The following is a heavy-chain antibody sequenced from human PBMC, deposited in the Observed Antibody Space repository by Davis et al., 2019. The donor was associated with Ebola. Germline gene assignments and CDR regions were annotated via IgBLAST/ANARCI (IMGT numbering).Heavy chain of an antibody. CDR1: GGSFSGYY. CDR3: ARIGGMDTITIDY. V-gene: IGHV4-34*01. J-gene: IGHJ4*02. CDR2: INHSGST. Sequence: SETLSLTCAVYGGSFSGYYWSWIRQPPGKGLDWIGEINHSGSTNYNPSLKSRVTISVDTSKNQFSQKLSSVTAADTAVYYCARIGGMDTITIDYWGQGTLVTVSS. D-gene: IGHD5-24*01.